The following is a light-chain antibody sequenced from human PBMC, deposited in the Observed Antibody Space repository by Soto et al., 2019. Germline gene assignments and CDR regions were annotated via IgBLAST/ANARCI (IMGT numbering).Light chain of an antibody. J-gene: IGKJ5*01. CDR1: QTVSSY. CDR3: QHRMNWPLT. Sequence: VLTQSPATLSLSPGDSATLSCRASQTVSSYLLWYQQKSGQAPRILIYDESNRATGIPDRLSGSGSGTDLNLTISRLEPEDFAVYYCQHRMNWPLTFGQGTRLEIK. V-gene: IGKV3-11*01. CDR2: DES.